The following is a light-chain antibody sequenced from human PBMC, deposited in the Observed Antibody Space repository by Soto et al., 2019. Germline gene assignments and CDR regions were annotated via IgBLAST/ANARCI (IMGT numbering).Light chain of an antibody. CDR3: QHYNDWPRCT. CDR1: QSVRSN. J-gene: IGKJ2*02. CDR2: GAT. Sequence: EILMTQSPATLSVSPGERATLSCRASQSVRSNLAWYQQKPGQAPRLLIFGATTRATGMPARFSGSGSGTEFTLTISSLQSEDFAVYYCQHYNDWPRCTFGQGTKVDIK. V-gene: IGKV3-15*01.